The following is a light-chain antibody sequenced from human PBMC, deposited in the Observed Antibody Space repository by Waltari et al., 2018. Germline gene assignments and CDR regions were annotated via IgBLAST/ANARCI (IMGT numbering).Light chain of an antibody. CDR3: QQYYTSPYT. CDR1: QTVLFSSNNKNY. V-gene: IGKV4-1*01. J-gene: IGKJ2*01. Sequence: DIVMTQSPDSLAVSLGERATINCKSSQTVLFSSNNKNYLAWYQQKPGQPPKLGIYWASTRESGVPDRVSASGSGTDFNFTISSLQAEDVAVYYCQQYYTSPYTFAQGTKLEI. CDR2: WAS.